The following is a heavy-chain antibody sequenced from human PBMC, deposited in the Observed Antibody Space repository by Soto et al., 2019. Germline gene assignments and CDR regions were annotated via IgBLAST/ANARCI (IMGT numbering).Heavy chain of an antibody. V-gene: IGHV1-18*01. CDR3: ARDAAVGLFDY. J-gene: IGHJ4*02. Sequence: QVQLVRSGAEVKKPGASVKVSCKASGYTFTSYGINWVRQAPGQGLEWMGWINAYNGNTKYAQKLQGRVTMTTDTSTRTAYMELRSLRSDDTAVYYCARDAAVGLFDYWGQGTLVTVSS. D-gene: IGHD1-26*01. CDR1: GYTFTSYG. CDR2: INAYNGNT.